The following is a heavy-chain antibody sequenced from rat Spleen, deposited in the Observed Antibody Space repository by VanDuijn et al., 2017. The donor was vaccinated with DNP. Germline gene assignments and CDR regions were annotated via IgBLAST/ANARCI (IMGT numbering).Heavy chain of an antibody. CDR2: IRYDGGSS. J-gene: IGHJ3*01. D-gene: IGHD1-1*01. CDR3: AIYFFSGDNWFGY. V-gene: IGHV5-22*01. Sequence: EVQLVESGGGLEQPGRSLKLSCAASGFIFSDYYMAWVRQAPTKGLEWVAYIRYDGGSSYYGDSVKGRFTISRDTAKNPLYLQMNSVRSEDKATYYCAIYFFSGDNWFGYWGQGTLVTVSS. CDR1: GFIFSDYY.